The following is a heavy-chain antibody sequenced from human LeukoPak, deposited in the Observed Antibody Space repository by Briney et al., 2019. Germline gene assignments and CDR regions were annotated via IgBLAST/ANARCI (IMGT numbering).Heavy chain of an antibody. J-gene: IGHJ4*02. CDR3: ARTDYDILTGYPDY. V-gene: IGHV3-21*01. CDR2: ISSSSSYI. CDR1: GFTFSSYS. Sequence: PGGSLRLPCAASGFTFSSYSMNWVRQAPGKGLEWVSSISSSSSYIYYADSVKGRFTISRDNAKNSLYLQMNSLRAEDTAVYYCARTDYDILTGYPDYWGQGTLVTVSS. D-gene: IGHD3-9*01.